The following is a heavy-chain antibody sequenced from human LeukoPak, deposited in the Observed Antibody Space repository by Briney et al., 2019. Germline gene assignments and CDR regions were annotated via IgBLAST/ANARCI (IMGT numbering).Heavy chain of an antibody. D-gene: IGHD3-3*01. J-gene: IGHJ6*03. CDR2: INPNSGGT. V-gene: IGHV1-2*02. CDR3: AIIQTWSGCQKYDYYYYYMDV. Sequence: GASVKVSCKASGYTFTTYGISWVRQAPGQGLEWMGWINPNSGGTNYAQKFQGRVTMTRDTSISTAYMELSRLRSDDTAVYYCAIIQTWSGCQKYDYYYYYMDVWGKGTTVTVSS. CDR1: GYTFTTYG.